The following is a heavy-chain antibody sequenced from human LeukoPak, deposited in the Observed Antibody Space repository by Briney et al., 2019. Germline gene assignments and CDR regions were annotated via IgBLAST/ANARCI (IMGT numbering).Heavy chain of an antibody. Sequence: ASVKVSCKASGYTFTSYGISWVRQAPGQGLEWMGWISAYNGNTNYAQKLQGRVTMTTDTSTSTAYMELRSLRSDDTAVYYCARDSIMSFADDAFDIWGQGTMVTVSS. CDR1: GYTFTSYG. CDR2: ISAYNGNT. V-gene: IGHV1-18*01. J-gene: IGHJ3*02. D-gene: IGHD3/OR15-3a*01. CDR3: ARDSIMSFADDAFDI.